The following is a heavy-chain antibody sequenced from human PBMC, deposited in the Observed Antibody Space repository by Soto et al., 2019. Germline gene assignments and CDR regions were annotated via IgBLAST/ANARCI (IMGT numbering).Heavy chain of an antibody. Sequence: QVQLVESGGGVVEPGRSLRLSCAASGFTFSSYGMHWVRQAPGKGLEWVAVISYDGSNKYYADSVKGRFTISRDNYKNTIYLQMHRLSAEDIAVYYCAKGMGVVTAIPLIESNYYYYGMDGWGQGTTVTVSS. D-gene: IGHD2-21*02. V-gene: IGHV3-30*18. J-gene: IGHJ6*02. CDR1: GFTFSSYG. CDR2: ISYDGSNK. CDR3: AKGMGVVTAIPLIESNYYYYGMDG.